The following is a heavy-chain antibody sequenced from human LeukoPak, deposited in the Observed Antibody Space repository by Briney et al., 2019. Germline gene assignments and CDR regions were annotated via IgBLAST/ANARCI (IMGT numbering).Heavy chain of an antibody. CDR2: ISGSGGST. J-gene: IGHJ4*02. CDR1: GFIFSSYA. CDR3: ALMYYYDSSGSRGDY. V-gene: IGHV3-23*01. Sequence: GGSLILSCAASGFIFSSYAMSWVRQAPGKGLEWVSAISGSGGSTYYADSVKGRFTISRDNSKNTLYLQMNSLRAEDTAVYYCALMYYYDSSGSRGDYWGQGTLVTVSA. D-gene: IGHD3-22*01.